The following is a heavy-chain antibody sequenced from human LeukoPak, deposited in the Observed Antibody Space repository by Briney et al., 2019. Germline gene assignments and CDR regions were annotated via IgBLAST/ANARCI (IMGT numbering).Heavy chain of an antibody. V-gene: IGHV3-49*03. CDR2: IRSKTYGGTT. CDR3: TRAQVEMASGYGY. CDR1: GFTFGDHA. J-gene: IGHJ4*02. Sequence: GGSLRLSCTVFGFTFGDHAMSWFRQAPGKGLEWVGFIRSKTYGGTTEYAASVKGRFIISRDDSKSTACLQMNSLKTEDTAMYYCTRAQVEMASGYGYWGQGTLVTVSS. D-gene: IGHD5-24*01.